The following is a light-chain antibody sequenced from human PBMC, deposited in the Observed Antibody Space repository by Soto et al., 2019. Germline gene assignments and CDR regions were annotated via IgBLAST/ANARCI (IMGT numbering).Light chain of an antibody. CDR2: DVS. CDR3: SSFTTSSTLVL. V-gene: IGLV2-14*03. CDR1: SSDVGGYNF. Sequence: QSALTQPASVSGSPGQSITISCTGTSSDVGGYNFVSWYQHHPGRAPKLMIYDVSNRPSGVSNRFSGSKSGNTASLTISGLQAADEADYYCSSFTTSSTLVLFGGGTKLTVL. J-gene: IGLJ2*01.